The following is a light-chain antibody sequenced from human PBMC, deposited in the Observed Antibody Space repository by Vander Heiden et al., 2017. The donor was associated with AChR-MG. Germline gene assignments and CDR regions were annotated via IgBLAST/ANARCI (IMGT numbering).Light chain of an antibody. CDR1: QDIRND. CDR2: ASS. J-gene: IGKJ3*01. CDR3: LQDFDYPFT. Sequence: AIQMTQSPPFLSASVGDTVTLSCRASQDIRNDLGWYQYKPGKAPKLLLYASSRLQDGVPPRFSGSGSGTEFTLTISGLQPEDFAAYFCLQDFDYPFTFGHGTTVDL. V-gene: IGKV1-6*01.